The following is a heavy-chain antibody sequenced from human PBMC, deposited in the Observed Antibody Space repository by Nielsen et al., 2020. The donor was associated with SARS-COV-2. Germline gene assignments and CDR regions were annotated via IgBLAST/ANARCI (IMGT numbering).Heavy chain of an antibody. CDR1: GFTFSSYS. D-gene: IGHD2-2*01. J-gene: IGHJ6*02. CDR3: ARDGVVVVPAANYYYYGMDV. CDR2: ISSSSSTI. Sequence: GESLKISSAASGFTFSSYSMNWVRQAPGKGLEWVSYISSSSSTIYYADSVKGRFTISRDNAKNSLYLQMNSLRAEDTAVYYCARDGVVVVPAANYYYYGMDVWGQGTTVTVSS. V-gene: IGHV3-48*01.